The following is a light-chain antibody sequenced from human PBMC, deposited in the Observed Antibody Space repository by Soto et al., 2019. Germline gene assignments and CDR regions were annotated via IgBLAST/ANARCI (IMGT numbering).Light chain of an antibody. V-gene: IGKV3D-20*02. CDR1: QSISSSS. J-gene: IGKJ1*01. CDR2: EAS. CDR3: QQYRT. Sequence: ELVMTQSPATLSVSPGERATLSCRACQSISSSSLAWYQQNPGQAPRLLIYEASSRATGIPDRFSGSGSGTDFTLTISRLEPEDFAVYYCQQYRTFGQGTKVDI.